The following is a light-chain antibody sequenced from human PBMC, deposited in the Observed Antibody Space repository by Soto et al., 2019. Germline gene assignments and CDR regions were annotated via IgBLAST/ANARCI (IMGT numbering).Light chain of an antibody. CDR3: QQRSNWPPFT. CDR1: QSVRSY. Sequence: EIVLTQSPATLSLSPGERATLSCRASQSVRSYLAWYQQKPGQAPRLLIYDASNRATGIPARFSGSGSGTDFTLTISSLEPEDLAVYYCQQRSNWPPFTFGGGTKVEIK. V-gene: IGKV3-11*01. J-gene: IGKJ4*01. CDR2: DAS.